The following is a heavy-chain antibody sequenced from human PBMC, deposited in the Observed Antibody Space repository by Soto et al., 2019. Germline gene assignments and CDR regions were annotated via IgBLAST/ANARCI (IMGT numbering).Heavy chain of an antibody. CDR1: GVTVSSNY. CDR2: IYSGGST. D-gene: IGHD3-10*01. Sequence: GGSLGLSCAAFGVTVSSNYMTWVRQAPGKGLEWVSVIYSGGSTYYADSVKGRFTISRDNSRNTLYLQMNSLRAEDTAVYYCARGFPSMAYYGEYYFDKWGQGTLVTVSS. J-gene: IGHJ4*02. CDR3: ARGFPSMAYYGEYYFDK. V-gene: IGHV3-53*01.